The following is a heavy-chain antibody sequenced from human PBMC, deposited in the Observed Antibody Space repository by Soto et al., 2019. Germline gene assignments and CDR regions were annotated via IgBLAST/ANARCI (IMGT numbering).Heavy chain of an antibody. CDR3: AKSYSSNWYDYFDY. Sequence: VSLRLSCAASGFTFSTFAMSWVRQAPGKGLEWVSAISGSGGSTYYADSVKGRFTISRDISKNTLYLQMNSLRAEDTALYYCAKSYSSNWYDYFDYWGQGTQVTVSS. D-gene: IGHD6-13*01. CDR1: GFTFSTFA. CDR2: ISGSGGST. V-gene: IGHV3-23*01. J-gene: IGHJ4*02.